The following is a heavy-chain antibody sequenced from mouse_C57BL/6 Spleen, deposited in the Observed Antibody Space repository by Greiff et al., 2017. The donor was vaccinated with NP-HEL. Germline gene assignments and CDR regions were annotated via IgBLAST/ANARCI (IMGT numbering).Heavy chain of an antibody. CDR2: ISYDGSN. V-gene: IGHV3-6*01. Sequence: EVKLEESGPGLVKPSQSLSLTCSVTGYSITSGYYWNWIRQFPGNKLEWMGYISYDGSNNYNPSLKNRISITRDTSKNQFFLKLNSVTTEDTATYYCARGPERYFDVWGTGTTVTVSS. CDR1: GYSITSGYY. CDR3: ARGPERYFDV. J-gene: IGHJ1*03.